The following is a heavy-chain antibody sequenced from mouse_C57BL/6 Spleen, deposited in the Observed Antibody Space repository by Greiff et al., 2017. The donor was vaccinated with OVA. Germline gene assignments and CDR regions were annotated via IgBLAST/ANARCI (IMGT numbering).Heavy chain of an antibody. CDR3: ARGGYSDYAMDY. CDR2: IDPSDSYT. D-gene: IGHD2-3*01. CDR1: GYTFTSYW. Sequence: VQLQQPGAELVKPGASVKLSCKASGYTFTSYWMQWVKQRPGQGLEWIGEIDPSDSYTNYNQKFKGKATLTVDTSSSTAYMQLSSLTSEDSAVYYWARGGYSDYAMDYWGQGTSVTVSS. J-gene: IGHJ4*01. V-gene: IGHV1-50*01.